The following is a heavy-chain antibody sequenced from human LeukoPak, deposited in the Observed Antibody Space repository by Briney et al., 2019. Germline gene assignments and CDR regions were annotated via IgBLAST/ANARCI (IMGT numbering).Heavy chain of an antibody. Sequence: KPSETLALTCTASGGSISSSSYYWGWIRQSPGKGLEWIGSMYYRGTTYENSSLKSRLTLSIDTPNNQFSLKLTSVTAADTAVYFCAREYTRSVVAGSRPDLWGQGLLVTVSS. CDR2: MYYRGTT. J-gene: IGHJ4*02. V-gene: IGHV4-39*02. CDR3: AREYTRSVVAGSRPDL. D-gene: IGHD2-21*01. CDR1: GGSISSSSYY.